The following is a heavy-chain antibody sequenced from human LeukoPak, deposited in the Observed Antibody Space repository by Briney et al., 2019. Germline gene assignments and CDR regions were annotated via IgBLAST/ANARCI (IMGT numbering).Heavy chain of an antibody. CDR1: GFTLSNYA. CDR2: ISYIDAET. Sequence: GGSLRLSCAASGFTLSNYAMNWVRQAPGKGLEWVSGISYIDAETYYADSVEGRFTISSDNSMNTLYLQMDSLTVEDTAVYYCAKRTRDGFNTPIDFWGQGTLVTVS. D-gene: IGHD5-24*01. CDR3: AKRTRDGFNTPIDF. J-gene: IGHJ4*02. V-gene: IGHV3-23*01.